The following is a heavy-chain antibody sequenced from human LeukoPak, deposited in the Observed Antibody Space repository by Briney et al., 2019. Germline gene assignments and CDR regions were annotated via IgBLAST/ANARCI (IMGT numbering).Heavy chain of an antibody. CDR2: INHSGST. D-gene: IGHD4-17*01. CDR1: GYSITSPYY. J-gene: IGHJ5*02. Sequence: PSETLSLTCTVSGYSITSPYYWGWVRQPPGKGLEWIGEINHSGSTNYNPSLKSRVTISVDTSKNQFSLKLSSVTAADTAVYYCARGDDYGDNWFDPWGQGTLVTVSS. V-gene: IGHV4-38-2*02. CDR3: ARGDDYGDNWFDP.